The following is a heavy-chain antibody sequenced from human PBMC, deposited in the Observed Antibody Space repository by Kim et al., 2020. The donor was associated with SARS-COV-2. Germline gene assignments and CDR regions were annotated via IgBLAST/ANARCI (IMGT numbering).Heavy chain of an antibody. CDR1: GDSISSSGYY. CDR3: ARARGYSYVSLDY. Sequence: SETLSLTCTVSGDSISSSGYYWGWIRQPPGKGLEWIGTIYYSGSTYYNPSLKSRVTISVDTSRNQFSLQLNSVTAADTAVYYCARARGYSYVSLDYWGQGTLVTVSS. D-gene: IGHD5-18*01. CDR2: IYYSGST. J-gene: IGHJ4*02. V-gene: IGHV4-39*01.